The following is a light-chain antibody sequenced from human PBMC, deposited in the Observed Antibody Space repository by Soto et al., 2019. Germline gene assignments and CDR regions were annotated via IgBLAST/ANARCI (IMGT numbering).Light chain of an antibody. CDR3: QQYHSYPYT. Sequence: DIQMTQSPSTLSASVGDRVTITCRASQSISSWLAWYKQKPGKAPKLLIYKASSLESGVPSRFSGSGSGTEFTLTISSLQPDDFATCYCQQYHSYPYTFGQGTTLEIK. J-gene: IGKJ2*01. CDR2: KAS. CDR1: QSISSW. V-gene: IGKV1-5*03.